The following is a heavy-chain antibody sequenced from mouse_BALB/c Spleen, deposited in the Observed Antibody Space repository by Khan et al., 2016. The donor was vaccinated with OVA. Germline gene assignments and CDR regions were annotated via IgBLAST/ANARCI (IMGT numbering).Heavy chain of an antibody. CDR3: AKDPHYYGMDY. J-gene: IGHJ4*01. CDR1: GFSLTDYA. Sequence: VQLQESGPGLVAPSQSLSITCTVSGFSLTDYAVSWIRQPPGKGLEWLGVICGVGSKYYNSVLKSRLSISKDNSKSQVFLKMNSLQTDDTAMYYCAKDPHYYGMDYWGQGTSVTVSS. CDR2: ICGVGSK. V-gene: IGHV2-6-5*01.